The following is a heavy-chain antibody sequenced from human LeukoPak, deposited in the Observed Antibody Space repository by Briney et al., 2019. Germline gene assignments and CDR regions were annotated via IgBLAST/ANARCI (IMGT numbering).Heavy chain of an antibody. CDR3: ARDLYRIVVVPHYFDY. CDR1: GFTFGDFA. CDR2: IRSEAYGGTT. J-gene: IGHJ4*02. D-gene: IGHD3-22*01. Sequence: GGSLRLSCTASGFTFGDFARSWFRQAPGKGLEWVGFIRSEAYGGTTEYAASVKGRFTISRDDSKSIAYLQMNSLRAEDTAVYYCARDLYRIVVVPHYFDYWGQGTLVTVSS. V-gene: IGHV3-49*03.